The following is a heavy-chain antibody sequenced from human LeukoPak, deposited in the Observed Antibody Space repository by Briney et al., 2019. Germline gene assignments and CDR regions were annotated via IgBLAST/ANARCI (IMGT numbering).Heavy chain of an antibody. CDR2: ISSSSTI. CDR3: ARGPNYYGLGSFY. D-gene: IGHD3-10*01. Sequence: QPGGSLRLSCAASGFTFSSYSMNWVRQAPGKGLEWVSYISSSSTIYYADSVKGRFTISRDNAKNSLYLQMNSLRAEDTAVYYCARGPNYYGLGSFYWGQGTLVTVSS. CDR1: GFTFSSYS. J-gene: IGHJ4*02. V-gene: IGHV3-48*01.